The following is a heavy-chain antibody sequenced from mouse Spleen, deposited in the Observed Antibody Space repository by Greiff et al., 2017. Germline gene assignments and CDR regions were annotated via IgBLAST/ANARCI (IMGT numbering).Heavy chain of an antibody. V-gene: IGHV6-3*01. CDR2: IRLKSDNYAT. CDR1: GFTFSNYW. D-gene: IGHD1-1*02. CDR3: TGWGGAMDY. Sequence: EVKVEESGGGLVQPGGSMKLSCVASGFTFSNYWMNWVRQSPEKGLEWVAQIRLKSDNYATHYAESVKGRFTISRDDSKSSVYLQMNNLRAEDTGIYYCTGWGGAMDYWGQGTSVTVSS. J-gene: IGHJ4*01.